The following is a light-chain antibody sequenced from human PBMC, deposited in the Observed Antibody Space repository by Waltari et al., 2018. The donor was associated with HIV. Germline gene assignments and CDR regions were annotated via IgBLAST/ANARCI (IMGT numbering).Light chain of an antibody. J-gene: IGLJ2*01. Sequence: YVLNQQPSLSVASGQTARITCGGTNIGTKSVHWYQQKPGQAPVLVVYDDSDRPSGIPERFSGPNSGNTATLTISRVEAGDEADYYCQGWDSSSDHVVFGGGTKLTVL. CDR2: DDS. CDR1: NIGTKS. V-gene: IGLV3-21*02. CDR3: QGWDSSSDHVV.